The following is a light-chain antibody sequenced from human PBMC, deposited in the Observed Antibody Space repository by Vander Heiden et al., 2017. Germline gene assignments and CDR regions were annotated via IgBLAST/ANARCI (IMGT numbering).Light chain of an antibody. Sequence: EIVLTQSPATLSLSPGERATLSCRASQSVSSFLAWYQQKPGQAPRLLIYDASNRATGVPARFSGSGSGTDFTLTISSLEPEDLAVYYCQQRSNWPPWTFGQGTKVXIK. V-gene: IGKV3-11*01. J-gene: IGKJ1*01. CDR2: DAS. CDR3: QQRSNWPPWT. CDR1: QSVSSF.